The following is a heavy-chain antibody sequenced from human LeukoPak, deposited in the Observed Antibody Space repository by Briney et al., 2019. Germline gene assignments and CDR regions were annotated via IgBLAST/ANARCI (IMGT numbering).Heavy chain of an antibody. Sequence: GGSVKVSFKASGYTFNSYYMHWVRQAPGQGLEWMGIINPSGGSTSYAQKFQGRVTMTRDTSTSTVYMELSSLRSEDTAVYYCARGDSSSWLDYWGQGTLVTVSS. CDR1: GYTFNSYY. D-gene: IGHD6-13*01. CDR3: ARGDSSSWLDY. CDR2: INPSGGST. J-gene: IGHJ4*02. V-gene: IGHV1-46*02.